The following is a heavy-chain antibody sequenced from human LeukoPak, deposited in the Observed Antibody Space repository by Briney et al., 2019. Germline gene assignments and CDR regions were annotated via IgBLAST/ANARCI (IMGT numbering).Heavy chain of an antibody. V-gene: IGHV3-48*01. J-gene: IGHJ4*02. Sequence: GGSLRLSCAASGFTFSSYSMNWVHQAPGKGLEWVSHISSSSSTRYYADSVKGRFTLSRDNAKNSLYLQMNSLRAEDTAVYYCARAGFTFSDYFGSFFDYWGQGTLVTVSS. D-gene: IGHD3-10*01. CDR2: ISSSSSTR. CDR1: GFTFSSYS. CDR3: ARAGFTFSDYFGSFFDY.